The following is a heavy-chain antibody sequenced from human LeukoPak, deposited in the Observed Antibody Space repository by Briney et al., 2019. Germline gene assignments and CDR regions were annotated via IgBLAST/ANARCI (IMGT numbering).Heavy chain of an antibody. CDR3: ARRTALKGITAAGQPKDSTYGMDV. V-gene: IGHV3-33*01. J-gene: IGHJ6*02. D-gene: IGHD6-13*01. CDR2: IWYDGSNK. CDR1: GFTFSSYG. Sequence: PGGSLRLSCAASGFTFSSYGMHWVRQAPGKGLEWVAVIWYDGSNKYYADSVKGRFTISRDNSKNTLYPQMNSLRAEDTAVYYCARRTALKGITAAGQPKDSTYGMDVWGQGTTVTVSS.